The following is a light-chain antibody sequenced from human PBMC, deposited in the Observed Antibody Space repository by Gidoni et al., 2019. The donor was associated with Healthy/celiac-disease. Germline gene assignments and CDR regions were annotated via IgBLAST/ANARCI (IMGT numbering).Light chain of an antibody. CDR3: CSYAGSSTFRVV. V-gene: IGLV2-23*02. J-gene: IGLJ2*01. CDR2: EVS. Sequence: QSALPQPASVSGSPGQSITISCTGTSSDVGSYNLVSWYQQHPGKAPKLMIYEVSKRPSGVSNRFSGSKSGNTASLTISGLQAEDEADYYCCSYAGSSTFRVVFGGGTKLTVL. CDR1: SSDVGSYNL.